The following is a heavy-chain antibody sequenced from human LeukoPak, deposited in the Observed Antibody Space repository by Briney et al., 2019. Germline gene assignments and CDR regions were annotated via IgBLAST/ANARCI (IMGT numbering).Heavy chain of an antibody. J-gene: IGHJ4*02. Sequence: SETLSLTCTVSGGSISSGSYYWSWIRQPAGKGLEWIGSIYYSGSTYYNPSLKSRVTISVDTSKNQFSLKLSSVTAADTAVYYCARGRYYFDYWGQGTLVTVSS. CDR1: GGSISSGSYY. CDR3: ARGRYYFDY. V-gene: IGHV4-39*07. CDR2: IYYSGST.